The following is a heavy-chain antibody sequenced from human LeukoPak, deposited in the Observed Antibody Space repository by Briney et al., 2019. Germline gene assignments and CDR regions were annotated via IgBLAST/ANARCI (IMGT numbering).Heavy chain of an antibody. CDR2: ISWNSGSI. J-gene: IGHJ2*01. CDR1: GFTFDDYA. Sequence: GGSLRLSCAASGFTFDDYAMHWVRQAPGKGLEWVSGISWNSGSIGYADSVKGRFTISRDNAKNSLYLHMNSLRAEDMALYHCAKAQGGSGWYGLNWYFDLWGRGTLVTVSS. CDR3: AKAQGGSGWYGLNWYFDL. D-gene: IGHD6-19*01. V-gene: IGHV3-9*03.